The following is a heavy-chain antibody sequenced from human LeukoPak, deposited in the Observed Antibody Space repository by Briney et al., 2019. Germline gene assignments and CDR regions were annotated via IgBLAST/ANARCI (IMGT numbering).Heavy chain of an antibody. Sequence: GGSLRLSCAASGFTFSCYAMHWVRQAPGKGLEYVSAISSNGGSTYYANSVKGRFTISRDNSKNTLYLQMGSLRAEDMAVYYCAREDCSSTSCYFDYWGQGTLVTVSS. CDR1: GFTFSCYA. D-gene: IGHD2-2*01. CDR2: ISSNGGST. V-gene: IGHV3-64*01. J-gene: IGHJ4*02. CDR3: AREDCSSTSCYFDY.